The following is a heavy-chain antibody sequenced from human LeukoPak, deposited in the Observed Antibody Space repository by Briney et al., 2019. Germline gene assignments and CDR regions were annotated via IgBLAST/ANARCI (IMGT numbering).Heavy chain of an antibody. CDR3: AKDIWLDY. Sequence: GGSLRLSCAASGFTVSSNYMSWVRQAPGKGLEWVTFIRYDGRKTFYADSVKGRFTISRDNSKNTLYLQMNSLRAEDTAVYFCAKDIWLDYWGQGTLATVSS. CDR2: IRYDGRKT. V-gene: IGHV3-30*02. D-gene: IGHD5-18*01. J-gene: IGHJ4*02. CDR1: GFTVSSNY.